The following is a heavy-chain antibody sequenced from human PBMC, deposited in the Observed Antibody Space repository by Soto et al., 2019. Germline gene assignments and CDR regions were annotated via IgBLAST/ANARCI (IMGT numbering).Heavy chain of an antibody. J-gene: IGHJ4*02. Sequence: GGSLRLSCAASGFTFSSYAMSWVRQAPGKGLEWVSAISGSGGSTYYADSVKGRFTISRDNSKNTLYLQINSLRAEDTAVYYCAKRPYYDFWSGYYLDYWGQGTLVTVSS. CDR3: AKRPYYDFWSGYYLDY. V-gene: IGHV3-23*01. CDR1: GFTFSSYA. CDR2: ISGSGGST. D-gene: IGHD3-3*01.